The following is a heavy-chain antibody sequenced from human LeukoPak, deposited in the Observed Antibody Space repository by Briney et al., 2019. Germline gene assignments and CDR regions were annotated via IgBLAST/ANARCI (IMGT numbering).Heavy chain of an antibody. CDR1: GGSISSYY. CDR2: IYTSGST. J-gene: IGHJ4*02. D-gene: IGHD3-10*01. CDR3: ARVVSDGSGSYYPNY. V-gene: IGHV4-4*07. Sequence: PSETLSLTCTVSGGSISSYYWSWVRQPAGKGLEWIWRIYTSGSTNYNPSLKSRVTMSVDTSKYQFSLKLSSVSAADTAVYFCARVVSDGSGSYYPNYWGQGTLVTVSS.